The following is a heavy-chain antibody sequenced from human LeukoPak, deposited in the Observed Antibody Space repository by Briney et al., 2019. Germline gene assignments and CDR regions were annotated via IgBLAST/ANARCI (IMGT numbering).Heavy chain of an antibody. D-gene: IGHD6-13*01. CDR1: GFTFSSYA. CDR2: ISGSGGST. V-gene: IGHV3-23*01. J-gene: IGHJ4*02. CDR3: ARDLVSSSSTLFGY. Sequence: GGSLRLSCAASGFTFSSYAMSWVRQAPGKGLEWVSAISGSGGSTYYADSVKGRFTISRDNSKNTLYLQMNSLRAEDTAVYYCARDLVSSSSTLFGYWGQGTLVTVSS.